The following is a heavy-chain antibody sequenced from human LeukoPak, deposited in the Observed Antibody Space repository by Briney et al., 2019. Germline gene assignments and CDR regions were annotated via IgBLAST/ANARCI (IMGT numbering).Heavy chain of an antibody. CDR1: GFTFTTSW. V-gene: IGHV3-74*01. D-gene: IGHD6-13*01. Sequence: PGGSLRLSCEASGFTFTTSWLHWFRQAPGKGLEWVSRIESDGTSTTYADSVKGRFTISRDNAKNTLYLQMNSLRAEDTAVYYCARDQYSSTWYRGAFDVWGQGTMVSVSS. CDR3: ARDQYSSTWYRGAFDV. CDR2: IESDGTST. J-gene: IGHJ3*01.